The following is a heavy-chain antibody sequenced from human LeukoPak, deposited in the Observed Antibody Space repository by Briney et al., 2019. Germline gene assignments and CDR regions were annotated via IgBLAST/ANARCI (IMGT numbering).Heavy chain of an antibody. D-gene: IGHD3-22*01. Sequence: SETLSLTCTVSGYSISSGYYWGWIRQPPGKGLEWIGYIYYSGSTNYNPSLKSRVTISVDTSKNQFSLKLSSVTAADTAVYYCVTYYYDSSGYYDYWGQGTLVTVSS. CDR1: GYSISSGYY. CDR2: IYYSGST. CDR3: VTYYYDSSGYYDY. J-gene: IGHJ4*02. V-gene: IGHV4-38-2*02.